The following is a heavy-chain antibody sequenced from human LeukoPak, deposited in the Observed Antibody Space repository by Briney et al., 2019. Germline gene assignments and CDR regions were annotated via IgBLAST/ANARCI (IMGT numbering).Heavy chain of an antibody. CDR2: IPYSGST. J-gene: IGHJ4*02. CDR3: ARCKDYYVSGSYYKTFDY. V-gene: IGHV4-39*07. D-gene: IGHD3-10*01. CDR1: GDSISSSSYY. Sequence: SETLSLTCTVSGDSISSSSYYWGWIRQPPGKGLEWIGSIPYSGSTYYNPSLKSRVTISIDTSKNQFSLKLSSVTAADTAVYYCARCKDYYVSGSYYKTFDYWGQGTLVTVSS.